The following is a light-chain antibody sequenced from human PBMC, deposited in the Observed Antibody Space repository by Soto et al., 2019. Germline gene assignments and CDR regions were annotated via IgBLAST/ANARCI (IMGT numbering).Light chain of an antibody. CDR1: QTIGTW. V-gene: IGKV1-5*03. CDR2: KAS. Sequence: DIQMTQSPSTLSASVGDTVTITCRASQTIGTWLAWYQQKPAKVPKLLIYKASTLESGVPSRFSGSGSGTEFTLTISSLQADDFATYYCKQYNDLSTFGGGTKVEIK. CDR3: KQYNDLST. J-gene: IGKJ4*01.